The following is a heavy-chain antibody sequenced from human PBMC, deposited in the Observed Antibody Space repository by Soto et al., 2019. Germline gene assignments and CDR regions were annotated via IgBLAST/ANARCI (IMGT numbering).Heavy chain of an antibody. V-gene: IGHV4-59*11. CDR3: ARGGYDFSGVNFDEGFDF. CDR1: GGSLSSHW. J-gene: IGHJ3*01. CDR2: IFYTGIT. D-gene: IGHD3-22*01. Sequence: PSETLSLTCSVSGGSLSSHWWTWIRQPPGKGLQWVGHIFYTGITKYNPSLQSRVSISVDTSKDHFSLTLNSVTAADTAVYYCARGGYDFSGVNFDEGFDFWGQGITVTV.